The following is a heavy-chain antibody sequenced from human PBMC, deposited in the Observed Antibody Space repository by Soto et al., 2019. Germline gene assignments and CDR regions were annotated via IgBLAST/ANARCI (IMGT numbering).Heavy chain of an antibody. V-gene: IGHV3-30*04. J-gene: IGHJ5*01. Sequence: GGSLRLSCAASGFTFSRYAIHWVRLTPGGGLEWVLAISRDGSYIYYTDSVKGRFTVSRDNSKNTVFVQMNRLIPDDTALYFCARTRNGGVADSFDSWGQGTRVTVSS. CDR3: ARTRNGGVADSFDS. D-gene: IGHD3-3*01. CDR2: ISRDGSYI. CDR1: GFTFSRYA.